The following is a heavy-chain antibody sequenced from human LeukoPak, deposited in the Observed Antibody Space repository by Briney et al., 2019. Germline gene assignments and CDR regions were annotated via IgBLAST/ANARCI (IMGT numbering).Heavy chain of an antibody. CDR2: ISAYNGNT. V-gene: IGHV1-18*01. D-gene: IGHD3-10*01. CDR3: ARGVIPGSHYTDYYYYGMDV. CDR1: GYTSTSYG. J-gene: IGHJ6*02. Sequence: GASVKVSCKASGYTSTSYGISWVRQAPGQGLEWMGWISAYNGNTNYAQKLQGRVTMTTDTSTSTAYMELRSLRSDDTAVYYCARGVIPGSHYTDYYYYGMDVWGQGTTVTVSS.